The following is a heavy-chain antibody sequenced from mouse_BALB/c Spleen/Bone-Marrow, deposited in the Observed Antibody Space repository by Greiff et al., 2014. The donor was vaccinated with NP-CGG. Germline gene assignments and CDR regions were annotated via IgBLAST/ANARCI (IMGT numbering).Heavy chain of an antibody. Sequence: VMLVESGPALVQPSQSLSITCTVSGFSLTTYGVHWVRQSPGKGLEWLGVIWTGGSTDYNAAFISRLNISKDNSKSQVFFEMNSLQTNDTAIYYCARNHRGYYFDYWGQGTTLTVSS. CDR3: ARNHRGYYFDY. D-gene: IGHD3-1*01. V-gene: IGHV2-2*02. CDR2: IWTGGST. CDR1: GFSLTTYG. J-gene: IGHJ2*01.